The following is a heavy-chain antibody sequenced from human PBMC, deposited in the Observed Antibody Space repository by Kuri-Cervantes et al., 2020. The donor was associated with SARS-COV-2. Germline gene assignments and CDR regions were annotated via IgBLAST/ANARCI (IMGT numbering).Heavy chain of an antibody. CDR3: GKEGGHNEIDY. CDR1: GFTFSSYD. Sequence: WGSLRLSCAASGFTFSSYDMSWVRQAPGKGLEWVAGIGSYGVTTYYADSVKGRFAVSRDNSKNTLSLQMNSLRAEDTAVYYCGKEGGHNEIDYWGQGTLVTVSS. J-gene: IGHJ4*02. CDR2: IGSYGVTT. D-gene: IGHD5-24*01. V-gene: IGHV3-23*01.